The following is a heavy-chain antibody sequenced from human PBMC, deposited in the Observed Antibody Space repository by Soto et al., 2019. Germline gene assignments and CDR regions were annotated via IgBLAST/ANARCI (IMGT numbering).Heavy chain of an antibody. D-gene: IGHD3-10*01. CDR3: AKDMRSSQGGSYAAEL. CDR1: GFFFEDYA. Sequence: LRLSCAASGFFFEDYAMHWVRQAPGKGLEWVSAISWNSGNIGYADSVKGRFTISRDNAKNSLYLQMNSLRTEDTAFYFCAKDMRSSQGGSYAAELWGQGTLVTVSS. V-gene: IGHV3-9*01. CDR2: ISWNSGNI. J-gene: IGHJ4*02.